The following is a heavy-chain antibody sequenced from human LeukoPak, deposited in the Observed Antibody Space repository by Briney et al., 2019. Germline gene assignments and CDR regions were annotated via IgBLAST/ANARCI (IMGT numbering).Heavy chain of an antibody. CDR3: ARASSIWSPAFDY. CDR1: GYTFTGYY. CDR2: INPNSGGT. D-gene: IGHD5/OR15-5a*01. V-gene: IGHV1-2*02. J-gene: IGHJ4*02. Sequence: GASVKVSCKASGYTFTGYYMHWVRQAPGQGLEWMGWINPNSGGTNYAQKFQGRVTMTRDTSISTAYMELSRLRSDDTAVYYCARASSIWSPAFDYWGQGTLVTVSS.